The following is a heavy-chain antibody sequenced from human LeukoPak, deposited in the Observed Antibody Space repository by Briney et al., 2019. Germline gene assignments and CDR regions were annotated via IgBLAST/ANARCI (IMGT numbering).Heavy chain of an antibody. D-gene: IGHD2-15*01. CDR1: GYTFTGYY. J-gene: IGHJ1*01. CDR3: ARGYRSGGSCYSSSGYFQH. V-gene: IGHV1-2*02. Sequence: ASVKVSCKASGYTFTGYYMHWVRQAPGQGLEWMGWINPNSGGTNYAQEFQGRVTMTRDTSISTAYMELSRLRSDDTAVYYCARGYRSGGSCYSSSGYFQHWGQGTLVTVSS. CDR2: INPNSGGT.